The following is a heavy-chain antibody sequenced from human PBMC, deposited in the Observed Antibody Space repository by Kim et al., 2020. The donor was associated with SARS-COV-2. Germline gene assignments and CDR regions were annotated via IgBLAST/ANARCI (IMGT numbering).Heavy chain of an antibody. CDR2: IYPGDSDT. D-gene: IGHD1-26*01. V-gene: IGHV5-51*01. J-gene: IGHJ4*02. CDR1: GYSFTSYW. Sequence: GESLKISCKGSGYSFTSYWIGWVRQMPGKGLEWMGIIYPGDSDTRYSPSFQGQVTISADKSISTAYLQWSSLKASDTAMYYCARHSYSGSYYAYFDYWGQGTLVTVSS. CDR3: ARHSYSGSYYAYFDY.